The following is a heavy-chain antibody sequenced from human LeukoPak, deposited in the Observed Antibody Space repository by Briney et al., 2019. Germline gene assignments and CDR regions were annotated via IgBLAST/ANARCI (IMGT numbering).Heavy chain of an antibody. CDR1: GFTFSSYG. CDR2: ISYDGRNK. J-gene: IGHJ6*02. D-gene: IGHD2-2*01. Sequence: GWSRRLSCAASGFTFSSYGMHSGSQAPGKGLEWGAAISYDGRNKEYVDSVKGRFTISRDNSKNTLYLQMNSLRAEDTAVYYCAKLSGCSSTSCYSYYYYGMDVWGQGTTVTVSS. V-gene: IGHV3-30*18. CDR3: AKLSGCSSTSCYSYYYYGMDV.